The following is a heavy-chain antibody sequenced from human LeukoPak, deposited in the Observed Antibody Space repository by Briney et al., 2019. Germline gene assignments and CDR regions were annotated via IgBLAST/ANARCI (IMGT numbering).Heavy chain of an antibody. CDR2: IKQDGSEK. J-gene: IGHJ4*02. Sequence: AGSLRLSCAASGFTFSSYWMSWVRQAPGKGLEWVANIKQDGSEKYYVDSVKGRFTISRDNAKNSLYLQMNSLRAEDTAVYYCARENYYGSGSYCFDYWGQGTLVTVSS. V-gene: IGHV3-7*03. CDR1: GFTFSSYW. CDR3: ARENYYGSGSYCFDY. D-gene: IGHD3-10*01.